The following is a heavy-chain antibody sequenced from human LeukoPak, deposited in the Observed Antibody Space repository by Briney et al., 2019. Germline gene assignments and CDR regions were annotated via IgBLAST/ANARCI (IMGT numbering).Heavy chain of an antibody. Sequence: SSETLSLTCTVSGGSISSSSYYWGWIRQPPGKGLEWIGSIYYSGSTYYNPSLKSRVTISVDTSKNQFSLKLSSVTAADTAVYYCARQKGRYFDWLLQGFFVDYWGQGTLVTVSS. CDR2: IYYSGST. J-gene: IGHJ4*02. V-gene: IGHV4-39*01. CDR3: ARQKGRYFDWLLQGFFVDY. CDR1: GGSISSSSYY. D-gene: IGHD3-9*01.